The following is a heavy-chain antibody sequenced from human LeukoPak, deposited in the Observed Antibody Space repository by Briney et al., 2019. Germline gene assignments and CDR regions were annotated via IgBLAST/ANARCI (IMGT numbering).Heavy chain of an antibody. J-gene: IGHJ5*02. CDR3: AGQANNWFDP. CDR2: LKFDGTIT. CDR1: GFTFSSYW. V-gene: IGHV3-74*03. Sequence: PGGSLRLFCAASGFTFSSYWMHWVGQAPGKGLAWVSRLKFDGTITQYADSVKGRFTVSRDNAKNTLYLQMDSLRAEDTAVYYCAGQANNWFDPWGQGTRVTVSS.